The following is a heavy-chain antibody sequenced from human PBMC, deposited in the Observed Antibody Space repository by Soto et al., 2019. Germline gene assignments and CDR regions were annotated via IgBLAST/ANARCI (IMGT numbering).Heavy chain of an antibody. CDR3: ARGRVVPFAI. J-gene: IGHJ3*02. Sequence: QVQLQESGPGLVKPSQTLSLTCPVSGGSISSGGYYWSWIRQQPGKGLEWIGYIYYSGSTYYNPSLTRGVTISVGTSKNQFSLKLSSVTAAYTAVYYCARGRVVPFAIWGQGTMVTVSS. CDR2: IYYSGST. CDR1: GGSISSGGYY. D-gene: IGHD2-2*01. V-gene: IGHV4-31*03.